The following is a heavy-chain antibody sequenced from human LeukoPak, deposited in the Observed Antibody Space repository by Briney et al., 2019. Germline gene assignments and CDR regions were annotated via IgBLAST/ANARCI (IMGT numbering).Heavy chain of an antibody. D-gene: IGHD1-1*01. V-gene: IGHV3-33*03. Sequence: GGSLRLSCAASGLTFSSYAMHWVRQAPGKGLEWVAVIWNDASNKYYTDSVKGRFTISRDNSKNMLYLQMNSLRAEDTAVYYCAKDSGTWNVDYWGQGTLVTVSS. J-gene: IGHJ4*02. CDR3: AKDSGTWNVDY. CDR2: IWNDASNK. CDR1: GLTFSSYA.